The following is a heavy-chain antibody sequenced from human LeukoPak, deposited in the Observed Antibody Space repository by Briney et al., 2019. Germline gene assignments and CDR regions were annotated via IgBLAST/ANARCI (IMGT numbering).Heavy chain of an antibody. Sequence: TYYADSVKGRFTISRDNSKNTPYLQMNSLRAEDTAVYYCARDLEMAAITSDYWGQGALVTVSS. CDR2: T. CDR3: ARDLEMAAITSDY. D-gene: IGHD5-24*01. V-gene: IGHV3-53*01. J-gene: IGHJ4*02.